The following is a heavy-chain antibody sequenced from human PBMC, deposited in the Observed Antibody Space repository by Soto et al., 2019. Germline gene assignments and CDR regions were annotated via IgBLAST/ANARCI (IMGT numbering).Heavy chain of an antibody. Sequence: QVQLVESGGGVVQPGRSLRLSCAASGFIFNGYGLHWVRQAPGKGLEWVRMISYDGSSKYYADSVKGRFTISRDNSKNTMYLQMNSLRPEDTAVYYCTREGNGYKYYFDYWGQGTLVTVSS. J-gene: IGHJ4*02. CDR1: GFIFNGYG. CDR2: ISYDGSSK. D-gene: IGHD5-12*01. CDR3: TREGNGYKYYFDY. V-gene: IGHV3-30-3*01.